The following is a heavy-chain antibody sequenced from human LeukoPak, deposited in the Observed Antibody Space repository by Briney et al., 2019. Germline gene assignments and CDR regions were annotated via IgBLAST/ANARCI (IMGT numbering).Heavy chain of an antibody. CDR2: INPSSGGT. CDR1: GYTFTGYY. Sequence: ASVKVSCKASGYTFTGYYIHWVPEAPGQGLEWMGWINPSSGGTSYAQKFQGRVTMTRDTSISTVYMELNRLRSDDTAVFYCARGSGGPPQVLDYWGQGTLVTVSS. D-gene: IGHD3-3*01. CDR3: ARGSGGPPQVLDY. J-gene: IGHJ4*02. V-gene: IGHV1-2*02.